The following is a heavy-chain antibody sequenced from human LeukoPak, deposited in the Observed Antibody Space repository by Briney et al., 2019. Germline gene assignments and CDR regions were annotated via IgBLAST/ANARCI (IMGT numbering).Heavy chain of an antibody. V-gene: IGHV1-24*01. D-gene: IGHD3-10*01. CDR3: ATLMFRGVIGDNYFGMDV. CDR2: FDPEDGER. CDR1: GYTLTELS. J-gene: IGHJ6*04. Sequence: GASVKVPCKASGYTLTELSMHWVRQAPGKGLEWRGGFDPEDGERIYAQKFQGRLTMTEDTSTDTAYMELSSLRSEDTAVYYCATLMFRGVIGDNYFGMDVWGKGTTVTVSS.